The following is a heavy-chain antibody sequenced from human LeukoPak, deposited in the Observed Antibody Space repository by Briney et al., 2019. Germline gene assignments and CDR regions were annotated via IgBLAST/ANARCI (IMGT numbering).Heavy chain of an antibody. CDR2: INYSGNT. D-gene: IGHD5-18*01. V-gene: IGHV4-39*07. Sequence: SETLSLTCTVSGGSISSSSYYWGWIRQPPGKGLQWIGSINYSGNTYYNPSLKSRVTISVDTSKNQFSLKLSSVAAADTAVYYCASGYSYDLFDYWGQGTLVTVSS. J-gene: IGHJ4*02. CDR3: ASGYSYDLFDY. CDR1: GGSISSSSYY.